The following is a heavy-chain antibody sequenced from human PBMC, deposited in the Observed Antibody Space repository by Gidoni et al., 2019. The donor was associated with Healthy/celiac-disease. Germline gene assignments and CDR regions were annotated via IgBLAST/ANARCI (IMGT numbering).Heavy chain of an antibody. CDR1: GFTFSSYG. CDR3: ARDDYYYDSSGYYEG. D-gene: IGHD3-22*01. J-gene: IGHJ4*02. V-gene: IGHV3-33*01. CDR2: IWYDGSNK. Sequence: QVQLVESGGGVVQPGRSLRLSCAASGFTFSSYGMHWVRQAPGKGLEWVAVIWYDGSNKYYADSVKGRFTISRDNSKNTLYLQMNSLRAEDTAVYYCARDDYYYDSSGYYEGWGQGTLVTVSS.